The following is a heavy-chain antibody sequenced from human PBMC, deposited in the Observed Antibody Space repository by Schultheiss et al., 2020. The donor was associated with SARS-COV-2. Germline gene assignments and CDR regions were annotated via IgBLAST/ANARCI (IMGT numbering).Heavy chain of an antibody. CDR3: ASTRRGYYDFWSGYYIGRLRYGMDV. J-gene: IGHJ6*02. Sequence: GGSLRLSCAASGFTFSSYWMNWVRQAPGKGLEWVAVISYDGSNKYYADSVKGRFTISRDNSKNTLYLQMNSLRAEDTAVYYCASTRRGYYDFWSGYYIGRLRYGMDVWGQGTTVTVSS. D-gene: IGHD3-3*01. CDR1: GFTFSSYW. CDR2: ISYDGSNK. V-gene: IGHV3-30-3*01.